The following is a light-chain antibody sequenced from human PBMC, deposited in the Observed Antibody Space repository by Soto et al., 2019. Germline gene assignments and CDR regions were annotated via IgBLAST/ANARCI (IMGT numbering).Light chain of an antibody. V-gene: IGKV4-1*01. CDR2: WAD. J-gene: IGKJ3*01. Sequence: DNVLTQSPDSLAVPLGERASFNCPTSQSVLYSTTNRNSLVLYQQKPGHSPKLLIQWADTRQDGVPERFSGSGSRTDFTLTITSLQAEDVGVYYCQQYYRAPFTFGPGTRVEIK. CDR3: QQYYRAPFT. CDR1: QSVLYSTTNRNS.